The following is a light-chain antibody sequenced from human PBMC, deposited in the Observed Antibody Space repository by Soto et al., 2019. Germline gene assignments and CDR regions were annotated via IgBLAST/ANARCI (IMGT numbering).Light chain of an antibody. CDR3: QQYNSWPIT. CDR2: GAS. J-gene: IGKJ5*01. CDR1: QSVSSN. Sequence: EIFLTQSPATLSVSPLEKATLSWMASQSVSSNLAWYQQKPGQAPRLLIYGASTRATGIPARFSGSGSGTEFTLTISSLQSEDFAVYYCQQYNSWPITFGQGTRLEN. V-gene: IGKV3-15*01.